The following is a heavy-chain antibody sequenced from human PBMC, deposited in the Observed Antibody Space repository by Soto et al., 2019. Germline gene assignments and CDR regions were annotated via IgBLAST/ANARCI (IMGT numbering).Heavy chain of an antibody. CDR1: GYSFSNYW. D-gene: IGHD2-21*02. CDR2: IYPSDSDT. Sequence: GESLKISCKGSGYSFSNYWIGWVRQMPGKGLECMGIIYPSDSDTRYSPSFQGQVTISVDKSITTAYLQWRSLKASDTATYFCAKFPVNCGGDCFFDYWGQGTLVTVSS. J-gene: IGHJ4*02. CDR3: AKFPVNCGGDCFFDY. V-gene: IGHV5-51*01.